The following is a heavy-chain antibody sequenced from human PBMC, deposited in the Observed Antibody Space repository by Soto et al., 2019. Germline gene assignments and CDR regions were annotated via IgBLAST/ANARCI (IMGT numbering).Heavy chain of an antibody. CDR3: ARDVHRNSYNFEY. D-gene: IGHD1-1*01. J-gene: IGHJ4*02. V-gene: IGHV3-30*03. Sequence: PGGSLRLSCAASGFMFSSYGMHWVRQAPGKGLEWVALISYDGSNEYYADFAKGRFTISRDNSKNTVHLQIDKLRDEDTAVFYCARDVHRNSYNFEYWGQGTLVTVS. CDR1: GFMFSSYG. CDR2: ISYDGSNE.